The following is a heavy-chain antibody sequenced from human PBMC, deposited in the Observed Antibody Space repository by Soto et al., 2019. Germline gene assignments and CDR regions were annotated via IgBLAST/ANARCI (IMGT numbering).Heavy chain of an antibody. CDR2: INPSGGST. CDR1: GYTFTSYY. Sequence: ASVKVSCKASGYTFTSYYMHWVRQAPGQGLEWMGIINPSGGSTSYAQKFQGRVTMTRDTSTSTVYMELSSLRAEDTAVYYCAKDLSAVAGNYWGQGTLVTVSS. V-gene: IGHV1-46*01. D-gene: IGHD6-19*01. CDR3: AKDLSAVAGNY. J-gene: IGHJ4*02.